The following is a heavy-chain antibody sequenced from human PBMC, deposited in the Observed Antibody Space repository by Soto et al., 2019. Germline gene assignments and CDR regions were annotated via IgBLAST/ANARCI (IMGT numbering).Heavy chain of an antibody. V-gene: IGHV3-21*01. Sequence: GSLRLSCAASGFTFSSYSMNWVRQAPGKGLEWVSSISSSSSYIYYADSVKGRFTISRDNAKNSLYLQMNSLRAEDTAVYYCARAPSGYDGVGYYYYYGMDVWGQGTTVTVSS. CDR2: ISSSSSYI. J-gene: IGHJ6*02. CDR3: ARAPSGYDGVGYYYYYGMDV. CDR1: GFTFSSYS. D-gene: IGHD5-12*01.